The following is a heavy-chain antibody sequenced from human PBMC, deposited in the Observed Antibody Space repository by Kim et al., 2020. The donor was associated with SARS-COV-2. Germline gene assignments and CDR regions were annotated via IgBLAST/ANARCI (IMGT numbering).Heavy chain of an antibody. CDR1: GYNVTRYA. J-gene: IGHJ3*02. CDR3: ARLNAYGSQSFYFPDGFDI. Sequence: ASVKVSCWASGYNVTRYALNWVRQAPGQGLEWMGWINTKTGNPTYAQGFTGRFVFSLDTSVNTTYLQINSLKAEDTAVYYCARLNAYGSQSFYFPDGFDIWGQGTMVTVS. D-gene: IGHD3-10*01. V-gene: IGHV7-4-1*02. CDR2: INTKTGNP.